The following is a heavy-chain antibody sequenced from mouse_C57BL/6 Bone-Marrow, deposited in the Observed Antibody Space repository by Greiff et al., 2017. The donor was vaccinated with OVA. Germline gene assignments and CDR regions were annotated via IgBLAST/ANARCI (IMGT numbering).Heavy chain of an antibody. Sequence: VQLVESGPELVKPGASVKISCKASGYAFSSSWMNWVKQRPGKGLEWIGRIYPGDGDTNYNGKFKGKATLTADKSSSTAYMQLSSLTSEDSAVYFCAREDYSNPDYWGQAPLSQSPQ. CDR1: GYAFSSSW. CDR2: IYPGDGDT. J-gene: IGHJ2*01. V-gene: IGHV1-82*01. D-gene: IGHD2-5*01. CDR3: AREDYSNPDY.